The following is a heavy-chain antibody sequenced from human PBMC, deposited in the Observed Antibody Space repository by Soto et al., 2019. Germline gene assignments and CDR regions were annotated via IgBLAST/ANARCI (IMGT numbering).Heavy chain of an antibody. CDR3: ATAFAGTGSSSEGYYFDY. D-gene: IGHD6-6*01. CDR1: GYTLTELS. V-gene: IGHV1-24*01. J-gene: IGHJ4*02. Sequence: ASVKVSCKVSGYTLTELSMHWLRQAPGKGLEWMGGFDPEDGETIYAQKFQGRVTMTEDTSTDTAYMELSSLRSEDTAVYYCATAFAGTGSSSEGYYFDYWGQGTLVTVSS. CDR2: FDPEDGET.